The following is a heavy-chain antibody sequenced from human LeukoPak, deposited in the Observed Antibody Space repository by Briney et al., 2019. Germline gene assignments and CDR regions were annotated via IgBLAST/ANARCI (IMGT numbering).Heavy chain of an antibody. Sequence: GESLKISCKGSGYSFTSYWIGWVRQMPGKGLEWMGIIYPGDSDTRYSPSFQGQVTISADKSISTAYLQWSSLKASDTAMYYCARPQYYYDSSGYEEAFDIWGQGTMVTVSS. J-gene: IGHJ3*02. D-gene: IGHD3-22*01. CDR2: IYPGDSDT. CDR3: ARPQYYYDSSGYEEAFDI. CDR1: GYSFTSYW. V-gene: IGHV5-51*01.